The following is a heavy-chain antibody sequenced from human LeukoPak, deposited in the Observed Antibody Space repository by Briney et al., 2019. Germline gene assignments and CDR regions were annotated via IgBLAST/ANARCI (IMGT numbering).Heavy chain of an antibody. D-gene: IGHD1-26*01. CDR3: ARGRVGATTFFDY. J-gene: IGHJ4*02. Sequence: PWETLSLTCTVSGGSISSSSYYWGWIRQPPGKGLEWIGSIYYSGSTYYNPSLKSRVTISVDTSKNQFSLKLSSVTAADTAVYYCARGRVGATTFFDYWGQGTLVTVSS. CDR2: IYYSGST. V-gene: IGHV4-39*07. CDR1: GGSISSSSYY.